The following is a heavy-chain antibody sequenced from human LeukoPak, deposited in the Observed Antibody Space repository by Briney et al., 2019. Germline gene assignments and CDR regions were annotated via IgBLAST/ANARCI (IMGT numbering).Heavy chain of an antibody. D-gene: IGHD6-19*01. Sequence: GGSLRLSCAASGFTFSSYSMSWVRQAPGKGLEWVSSISSGSSYIYYADSVKGRFTISRDNAKNSLYLQLNTLTAEDTAVYYCARGDKYIEVPGPRVFDYWGQGTLVTVSS. V-gene: IGHV3-21*01. CDR1: GFTFSSYS. CDR3: ARGDKYIEVPGPRVFDY. J-gene: IGHJ4*02. CDR2: ISSGSSYI.